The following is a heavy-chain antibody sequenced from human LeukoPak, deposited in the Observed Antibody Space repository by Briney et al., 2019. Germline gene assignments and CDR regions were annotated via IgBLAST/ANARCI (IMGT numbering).Heavy chain of an antibody. J-gene: IGHJ4*02. Sequence: SETLSLTCTVSGGSISDYYWSWIRQPAGKGLEWIGRIYSSGSTNSHPALKSRVTMSVDTSKNQVSLILSSVTAADTAVYYCARQTGQQLPSLYWGQGALVTVSS. CDR2: IYSSGST. D-gene: IGHD6-13*01. CDR3: ARQTGQQLPSLY. CDR1: GGSISDYY. V-gene: IGHV4-4*07.